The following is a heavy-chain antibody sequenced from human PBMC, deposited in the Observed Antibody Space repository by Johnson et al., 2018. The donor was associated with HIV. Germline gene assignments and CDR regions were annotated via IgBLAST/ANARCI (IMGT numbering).Heavy chain of an antibody. CDR2: IYSGGST. Sequence: VQLVESGGGVVQPGRSLRLSCAASGFTVSSNYMSWVRQAPGKGLEWVSVIYSGGSTYYADSVKGRFTISRDNSKNTLYLQMNSLKTEDTAVYYCTTDPWWNGYHAFDIWGQGTMVTVSS. J-gene: IGHJ3*02. CDR1: GFTVSSNY. CDR3: TTDPWWNGYHAFDI. V-gene: IGHV3-53*01. D-gene: IGHD1-1*01.